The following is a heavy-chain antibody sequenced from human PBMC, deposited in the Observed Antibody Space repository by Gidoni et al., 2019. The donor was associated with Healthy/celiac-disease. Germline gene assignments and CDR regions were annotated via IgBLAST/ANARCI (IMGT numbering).Heavy chain of an antibody. D-gene: IGHD3-22*01. J-gene: IGHJ3*02. CDR2: IGTAGDT. V-gene: IGHV3-13*01. Sequence: EVQLLESGGGLVQPGGSLRLSCAASGFTFSSYDMHWVRQATGKGLEWVSAIGTAGDTYYPGSVKGRFTISRENAKNSLYLQMNSLRAEDTAVYYCARAERGYYYDSSGAFDIWGQGTMVTVSS. CDR1: GFTFSSYD. CDR3: ARAERGYYYDSSGAFDI.